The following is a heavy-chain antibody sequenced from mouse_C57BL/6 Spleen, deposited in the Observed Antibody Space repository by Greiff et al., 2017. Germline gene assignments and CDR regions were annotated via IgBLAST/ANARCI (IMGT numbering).Heavy chain of an antibody. V-gene: IGHV3-6*01. J-gene: IGHJ3*01. Sequence: EVQLQELGPGLVKPSQSLSLTCSVTGYSITSGYYWNWIRQFPGNKLEWMGYISYDGSNNYNPSLKNLISITRDTSKNQFFLKLNSVTTEDTATYYFARKGAWFAYWGQGTLVTVSA. CDR1: GYSITSGYY. CDR3: ARKGAWFAY. CDR2: ISYDGSN.